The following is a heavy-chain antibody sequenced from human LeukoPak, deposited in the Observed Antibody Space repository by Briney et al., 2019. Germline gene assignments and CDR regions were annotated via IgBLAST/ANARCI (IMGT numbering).Heavy chain of an antibody. CDR2: IIPIFGTA. D-gene: IGHD3-22*01. Sequence: SVKVSCKASGGTFSSYAISWVRQAPGQGVEWMGGIIPIFGTANYAQKFQGRVTITTDESTSTAYMELSSLRSEDTAVYYCASIYYYDSSAQYFQHWGQGTLVTVSS. J-gene: IGHJ1*01. CDR3: ASIYYYDSSAQYFQH. CDR1: GGTFSSYA. V-gene: IGHV1-69*05.